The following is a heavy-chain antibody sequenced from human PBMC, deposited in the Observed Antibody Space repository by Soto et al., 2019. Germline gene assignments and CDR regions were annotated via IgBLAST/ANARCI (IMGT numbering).Heavy chain of an antibody. CDR3: ARHNRYSSTWFEGWFDP. CDR1: GYSFSNFF. CDR2: IDPGDSDT. Sequence: VNPPGESLKISCKGSGYSFSNFFIHWLRQMPGKGLEWMGKIDPGDSDTRYSPFFQGQVTISADKSISTAYLQWSSLKASDTAMYYCARHNRYSSTWFEGWFDPWGQGTLVTVSS. D-gene: IGHD6-13*01. V-gene: IGHV5-51*01. J-gene: IGHJ5*02.